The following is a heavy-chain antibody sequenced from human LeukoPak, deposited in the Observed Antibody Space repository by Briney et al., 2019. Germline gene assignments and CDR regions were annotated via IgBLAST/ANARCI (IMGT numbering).Heavy chain of an antibody. D-gene: IGHD3-22*01. V-gene: IGHV3-23*01. CDR2: ISGSGGST. CDR3: AKDGHYDSSGPYYFDY. CDR1: GFTFSSYA. J-gene: IGHJ4*02. Sequence: GGSLRLSCAASGFTFSSYAMSWVRQAPGKGLEGVSAISGSGGSTYYADSVKGQFPISRDNSKNPLYLQMNSLRAEDTAVYYCAKDGHYDSSGPYYFDYWGQGTLVTVSS.